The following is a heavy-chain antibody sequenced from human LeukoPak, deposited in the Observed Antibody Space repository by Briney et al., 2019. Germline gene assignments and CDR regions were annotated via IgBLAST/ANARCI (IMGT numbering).Heavy chain of an antibody. D-gene: IGHD2-21*01. CDR1: GGSIRSRDYY. V-gene: IGHV4-39*01. Sequence: SETLSLTCTVSGGSIRSRDYYWGWIRQPPVKGLEWIGNIYYLGRTYYNPSLKSRVTISVDTSKNQFSLKLSSVTATDTAVYYCARRDPMSDAFDIWGQGTMVTVSS. CDR2: IYYLGRT. CDR3: ARRDPMSDAFDI. J-gene: IGHJ3*02.